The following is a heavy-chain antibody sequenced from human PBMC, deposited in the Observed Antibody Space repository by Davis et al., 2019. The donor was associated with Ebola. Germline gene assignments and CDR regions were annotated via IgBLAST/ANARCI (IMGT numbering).Heavy chain of an antibody. V-gene: IGHV3-7*04. CDR1: GFTFSSYW. CDR3: TRVIDGDYDGN. Sequence: GGSLRLSCAASGFTFSSYWMSWARQAPGKGLEWVANIKQDGSEKYYVDSVKGRFTISRDNSKNTLYLQMNSLRAEDTAVYYCTRVIDGDYDGNWGQGTLVTVSS. J-gene: IGHJ4*02. D-gene: IGHD4-17*01. CDR2: IKQDGSEK.